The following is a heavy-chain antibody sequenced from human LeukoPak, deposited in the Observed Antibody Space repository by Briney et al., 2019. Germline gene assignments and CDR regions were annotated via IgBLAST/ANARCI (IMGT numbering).Heavy chain of an antibody. D-gene: IGHD6-13*01. J-gene: IGHJ4*02. Sequence: GRSLRLSCAASGFTFYDYAMHWVRQAPGKGLEWVSGISWNSGNIGYADSVKGRSTISRDNAKNSLYLQMNSLRAEDTALYYCAKGGAAAGPPSYSFDYWGQGTLVTVSS. V-gene: IGHV3-9*01. CDR1: GFTFYDYA. CDR2: ISWNSGNI. CDR3: AKGGAAAGPPSYSFDY.